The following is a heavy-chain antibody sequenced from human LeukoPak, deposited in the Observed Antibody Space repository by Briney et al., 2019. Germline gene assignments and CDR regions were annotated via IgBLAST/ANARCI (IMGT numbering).Heavy chain of an antibody. V-gene: IGHV3-23*01. D-gene: IGHD3-22*01. J-gene: IGHJ4*02. CDR3: AKDMGTYYYDTTGYYGYYFDY. CDR1: GFTFSSYA. CDR2: ISGSGGST. Sequence: GGSLRLSCAASGFTFSSYAMSWVRQAPGKGLEWVSAISGSGGSTYYADSVKGRFTISRDDSKNTLYLQMNSLRVEDTAVYYCAKDMGTYYYDTTGYYGYYFDYWGQGTLVTVSS.